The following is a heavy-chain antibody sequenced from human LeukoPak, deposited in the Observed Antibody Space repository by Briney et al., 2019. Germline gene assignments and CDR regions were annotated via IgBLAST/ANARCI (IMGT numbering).Heavy chain of an antibody. Sequence: ASVKVSCKASGGTFSNYAVSWVRQAAGQGLEWMGGIIPVFGPANYAQIFQGRVTITANECTSIAYMELSSLRSEETAVYYCARVGMQLWSSAYYFDYWGQGTLVTVSS. CDR1: GGTFSNYA. CDR2: IIPVFGPA. J-gene: IGHJ4*02. CDR3: ARVGMQLWSSAYYFDY. D-gene: IGHD5-18*01. V-gene: IGHV1-69*13.